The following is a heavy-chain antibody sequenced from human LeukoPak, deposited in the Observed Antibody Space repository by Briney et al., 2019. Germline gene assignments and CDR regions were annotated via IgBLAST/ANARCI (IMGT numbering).Heavy chain of an antibody. Sequence: GGSLRLSCAASGFTFSTYAMGWVRQAPGKGLEWVSFISGSGTSTYYADSVKGRFTISRDSSKNTLSLQMNSLRVEDTAVYYCAKDLYYGSESKFDDWGQGTLVTVSS. V-gene: IGHV3-23*01. CDR2: ISGSGTST. J-gene: IGHJ4*02. CDR3: AKDLYYGSESKFDD. D-gene: IGHD3-10*01. CDR1: GFTFSTYA.